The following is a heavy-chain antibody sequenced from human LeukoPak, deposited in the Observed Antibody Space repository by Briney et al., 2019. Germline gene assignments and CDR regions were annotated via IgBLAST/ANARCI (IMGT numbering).Heavy chain of an antibody. CDR3: ARGRYYGMDV. CDR1: GFTFTSSW. Sequence: PGGSLRLSCAASGFTFTSSWMHWVRQAPGKGLVWVSRVNSDGSSTTYADSVKGRFTISRDNAKNTLYLQMNSLRAEDTAVYYRARGRYYGMDVWGQETTVTVSS. V-gene: IGHV3-74*01. CDR2: VNSDGSST. J-gene: IGHJ6*02.